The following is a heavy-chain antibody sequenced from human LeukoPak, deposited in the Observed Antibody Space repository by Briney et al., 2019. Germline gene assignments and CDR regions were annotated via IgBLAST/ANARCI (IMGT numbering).Heavy chain of an antibody. CDR1: GFTFSDHY. J-gene: IGHJ4*02. Sequence: GGSLRLSCAASGFTFSDHYMDWVRQAPGKGLEWVGRTRNKANSYTTEYAASVKGRFTISRDDSENSLYLQMNSLKTEDTAVYYCARGGYNWNYGFDYWGQGTLVTVSS. D-gene: IGHD1-7*01. V-gene: IGHV3-72*01. CDR2: TRNKANSYTT. CDR3: ARGGYNWNYGFDY.